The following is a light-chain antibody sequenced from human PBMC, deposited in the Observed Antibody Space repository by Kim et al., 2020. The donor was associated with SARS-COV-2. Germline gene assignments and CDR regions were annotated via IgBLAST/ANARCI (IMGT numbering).Light chain of an antibody. CDR3: QHSDNTHT. V-gene: IGKV3-20*01. CDR1: QSVNSNY. CDR2: GAS. J-gene: IGKJ2*01. Sequence: SLSQEERATLSCRAGQSVNSNYLAWYQQKPGQAPRLLIYGASTRATGVPDRFSGSGSGTDFSLTISRLEPEDFAVYYCQHSDNTHTFGQGTKLEI.